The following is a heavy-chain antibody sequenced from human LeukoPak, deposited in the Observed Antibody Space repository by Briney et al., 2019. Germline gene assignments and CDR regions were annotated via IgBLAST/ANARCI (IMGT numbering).Heavy chain of an antibody. Sequence: GGSLRLSCAASGFTFSSYAMSWVRQAPGKGLEWVASINEDGSRELYVDSAKGRFSISRDNANNALSLQMNSLRVEDTAVYYCARDPPRRSDFWGQGTLVTVSS. CDR3: ARDPPRRSDF. CDR2: INEDGSRE. V-gene: IGHV3-7*01. J-gene: IGHJ4*02. CDR1: GFTFSSYA.